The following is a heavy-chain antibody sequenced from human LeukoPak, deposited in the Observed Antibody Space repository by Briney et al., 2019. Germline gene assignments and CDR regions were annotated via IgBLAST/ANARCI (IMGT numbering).Heavy chain of an antibody. Sequence: GGSLRLSCAASGFSFTTYSINWVRQAPGKGLEWVSYISSTATTIYYADSVKGRFTISRDNSKNTLYLQMNSLRAEDTAVYYCAKDDGSSPGHFDYWGQGTLVTVSS. V-gene: IGHV3-48*01. J-gene: IGHJ4*02. CDR1: GFSFTTYS. CDR3: AKDDGSSPGHFDY. CDR2: ISSTATTI. D-gene: IGHD2-15*01.